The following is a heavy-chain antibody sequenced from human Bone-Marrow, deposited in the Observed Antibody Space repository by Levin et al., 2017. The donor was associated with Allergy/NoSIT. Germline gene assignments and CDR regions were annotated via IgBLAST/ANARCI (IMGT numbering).Heavy chain of an antibody. Sequence: SGPTLVKPTQTLTLTCTFSGFSLSTSGVGVGWIRQPPGKALEWLALIYWDDDLRYSPSLKSRLTITKDTSKNQVVLTMTNMAPVDTGTYCCAHSPSLRPGLRGYNYGPFDFWGQGTLVIVSS. CDR3: AHSPSLRPGLRGYNYGPFDF. J-gene: IGHJ4*02. CDR2: IYWDDDL. CDR1: GFSLSTSGVG. V-gene: IGHV2-5*02. D-gene: IGHD5-18*01.